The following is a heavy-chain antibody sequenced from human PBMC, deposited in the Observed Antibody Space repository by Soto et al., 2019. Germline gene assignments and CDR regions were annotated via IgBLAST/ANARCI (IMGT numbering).Heavy chain of an antibody. CDR1: GFTFSSYA. CDR3: EKTASMTIRDGFDH. D-gene: IGHD4-17*01. J-gene: IGHJ4*02. Sequence: EVQVLESGGGLVQPGGSLRLSCAASGFTFSSYAMSWVRQAPGQGLEWVSAISGSGSNPYYADSVKGRFTISRHNSKNPLYLQMNSLRAEDTALYYCEKTASMTIRDGFDHWGQGTLVTVSS. V-gene: IGHV3-23*01. CDR2: ISGSGSNP.